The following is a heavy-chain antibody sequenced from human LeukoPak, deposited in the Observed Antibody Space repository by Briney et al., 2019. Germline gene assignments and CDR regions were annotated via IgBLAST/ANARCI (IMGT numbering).Heavy chain of an antibody. Sequence: AGGSLRLSCAASGFTFSDYPMNWVRQTPGKGLEWVSYISSTGVIYYADSVRGRFSISRDNAMNSVYMQMNSLRAEDTALYYCARDHNWGFDYWGRGTLVTVSS. CDR3: ARDHNWGFDY. J-gene: IGHJ4*02. CDR1: GFTFSDYP. CDR2: ISSTGVI. V-gene: IGHV3-69-1*01. D-gene: IGHD7-27*01.